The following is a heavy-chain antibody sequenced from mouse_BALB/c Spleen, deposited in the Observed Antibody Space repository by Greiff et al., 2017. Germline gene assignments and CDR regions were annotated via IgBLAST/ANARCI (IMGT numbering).Heavy chain of an antibody. CDR3: TRYYDGYYYAMDY. V-gene: IGHV1-15*01. Sequence: VQLVESGAELVRPGASVTLSCKASGYTFTDYEMHWVKQTPVHGLEWIGAIDPETGGTAYNQKFKGKATLTADKSSSTAYMELRSLTSEDSAVYYCTRYYDGYYYAMDYWGQGTSVTVSS. CDR1: GYTFTDYE. CDR2: IDPETGGT. J-gene: IGHJ4*01. D-gene: IGHD2-3*01.